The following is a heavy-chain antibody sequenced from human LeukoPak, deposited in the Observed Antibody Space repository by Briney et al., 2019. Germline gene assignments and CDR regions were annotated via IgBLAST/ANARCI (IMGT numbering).Heavy chain of an antibody. V-gene: IGHV3-48*04. CDR1: GFVFSSYS. CDR2: ISSGSPTI. J-gene: IGHJ4*02. Sequence: GGSLRLSCAASGFVFSSYSMNWVRQAPGKGLEWVSYISSGSPTIFYADSAKGRFTISRDNAKNSVYLQMNSLGAEDTAVYYCARDGITFGGVPYWGQGTLVTVSS. D-gene: IGHD3-16*01. CDR3: ARDGITFGGVPY.